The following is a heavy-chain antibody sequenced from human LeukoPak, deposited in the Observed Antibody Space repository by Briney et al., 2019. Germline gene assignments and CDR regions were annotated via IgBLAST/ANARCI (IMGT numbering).Heavy chain of an antibody. CDR1: GGSISSSSYY. V-gene: IGHV4-39*01. CDR3: ARYGSYSSSWYFDY. D-gene: IGHD6-13*01. Sequence: SETLSLTCTVSGGSISSSSYYWGWIRQSPGKGLEWIGSIFHSGSTYYDPSLKSRVTISVDTSKNQFSLKQSSVTAADTAVYYCARYGSYSSSWYFDYWGQGTLVTVSS. CDR2: IFHSGST. J-gene: IGHJ4*02.